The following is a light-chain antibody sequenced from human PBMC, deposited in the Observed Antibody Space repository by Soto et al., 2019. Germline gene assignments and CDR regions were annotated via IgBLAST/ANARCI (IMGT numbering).Light chain of an antibody. CDR1: KLGDKY. J-gene: IGLJ1*01. Sequence: SSELTQPPSVSVSPGQTASITCSGAKLGDKYACWYQQKPGQSPVLVIYQDSKRPSGIPGRFSGSNSRNTATLTISVTQAMDEADYYCQAWDSSTVYVFGTGTKVTVL. CDR3: QAWDSSTVYV. V-gene: IGLV3-1*01. CDR2: QDS.